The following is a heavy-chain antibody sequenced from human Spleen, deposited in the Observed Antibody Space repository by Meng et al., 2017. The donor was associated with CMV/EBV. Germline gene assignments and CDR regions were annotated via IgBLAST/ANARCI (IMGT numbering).Heavy chain of an antibody. Sequence: SETLSLTCTVSGGSISSSSYYWGWIRQPPGKGLEWIGSIYYSGSTYYNPSLKSRVTISVDTSKNQFSLKLSSVTAADTAIYYCARRDEFWSGYLVDPWGQGILVTVSS. CDR1: GGSISSSSYY. D-gene: IGHD3-3*01. V-gene: IGHV4-39*07. CDR2: IYYSGST. CDR3: ARRDEFWSGYLVDP. J-gene: IGHJ5*02.